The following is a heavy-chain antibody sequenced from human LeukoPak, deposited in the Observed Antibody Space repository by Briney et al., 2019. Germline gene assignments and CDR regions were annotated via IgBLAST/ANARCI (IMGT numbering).Heavy chain of an antibody. CDR1: GGTFSNYG. J-gene: IGHJ4*02. D-gene: IGHD2-2*02. CDR3: ARWAGTCTIASCYTPLDY. Sequence: GSSVKVSCKAPGGTFSNYGFSWVRPAPEQGLEWMGGIVPVFGTVSYAQKLQDRVTITADDFTTTAYMELSSLRSEDTAVYYCARWAGTCTIASCYTPLDYWGQGTLVTVST. V-gene: IGHV1-69*01. CDR2: IVPVFGTV.